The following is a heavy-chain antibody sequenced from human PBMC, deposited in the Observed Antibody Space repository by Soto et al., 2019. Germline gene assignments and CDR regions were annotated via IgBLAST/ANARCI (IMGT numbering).Heavy chain of an antibody. V-gene: IGHV4-39*01. J-gene: IGHJ4*02. CDR2: VYYRGRS. CDR3: VSQRTTVPTQAYFDY. D-gene: IGHD4-17*01. Sequence: SETLSLTCTVSGGSVTNSSYYWGWIRQSPGKGLEWIASVYYRGRSYSKSSVKSRVTISVDTSKNRFSLSLNSVTASDTAVYFCVSQRTTVPTQAYFDYWGPGALVTVS. CDR1: GGSVTNSSYY.